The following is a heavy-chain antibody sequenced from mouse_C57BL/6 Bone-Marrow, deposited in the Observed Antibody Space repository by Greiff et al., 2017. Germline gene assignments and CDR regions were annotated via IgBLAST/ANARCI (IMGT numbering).Heavy chain of an antibody. CDR3: ARPRITTVVGEGFAY. V-gene: IGHV1-39*01. CDR2: INPNYGTT. J-gene: IGHJ3*01. CDR1: GYSFTDYN. Sequence: EVQLQQSGPELVKPGASVKISCKASGYSFTDYNMNWVKQSNGKSLEWIGVINPNYGTTSYNQKFKGKATLTVDQSSSTAYMQLNSLTSEDSAVYYCARPRITTVVGEGFAYWGQGTLVTVSA. D-gene: IGHD1-1*01.